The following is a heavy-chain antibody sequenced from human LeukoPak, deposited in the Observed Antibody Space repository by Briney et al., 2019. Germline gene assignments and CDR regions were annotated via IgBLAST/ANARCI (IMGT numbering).Heavy chain of an antibody. V-gene: IGHV4-39*01. CDR2: IYYSGST. CDR3: ARTYYYGSGGWFRWFDP. D-gene: IGHD3-10*01. J-gene: IGHJ5*02. CDR1: GGSISSSSYY. Sequence: SETLSLTCTVSGGSISSSSYYWGWIRQPPGEGLEWIGSIYYSGSTYYNPSLKSRVTISVDTSKNQFSLKLSSVTAADTAVYYCARTYYYGSGGWFRWFDPWGQGTLVTVSS.